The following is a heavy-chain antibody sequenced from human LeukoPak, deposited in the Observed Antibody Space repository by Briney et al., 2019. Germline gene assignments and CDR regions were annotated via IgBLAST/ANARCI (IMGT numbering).Heavy chain of an antibody. CDR3: ARDPTGGLAAVFFDY. D-gene: IGHD6-13*01. Sequence: PGRSLRLSCAASGFTFSSYAMHWVRQAPGKGLEWVAVISYDGSNKYYADSVKGRFTISRDNSKNTLYLQMNSLRAEDTAVYYCARDPTGGLAAVFFDYWGQGTLVTVSS. V-gene: IGHV3-30-3*01. J-gene: IGHJ4*02. CDR1: GFTFSSYA. CDR2: ISYDGSNK.